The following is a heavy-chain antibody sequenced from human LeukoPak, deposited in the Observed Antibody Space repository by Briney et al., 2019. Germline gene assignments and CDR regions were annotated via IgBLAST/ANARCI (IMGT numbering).Heavy chain of an antibody. CDR1: GFTFSNYW. J-gene: IGHJ6*04. CDR2: IYLDGSRA. D-gene: IGHD3-16*01. V-gene: IGHV3-7*01. CDR3: AKSTRAVMAMMDV. Sequence: GGSLRLSCAVSGFTFSNYWMSWARQSPGKGLEWVANIYLDGSRAYYVDSVKGRFTISRDNAKNSLFLQMNSLRAEDTAVYFCAKSTRAVMAMMDVWGKGTTVTVSS.